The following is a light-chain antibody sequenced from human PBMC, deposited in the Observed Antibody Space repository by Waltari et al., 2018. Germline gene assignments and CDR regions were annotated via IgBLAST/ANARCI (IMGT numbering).Light chain of an antibody. Sequence: EIVMTQSPATLSVSPGETATLSCRASQSVSSNVAWYQKKPGQAPRLLICDASTRATSIPARFRGSGSGTEFTLTISSLQSEDFAVYYCQQYNRWPPITFGQGTRLEIK. CDR1: QSVSSN. J-gene: IGKJ5*01. V-gene: IGKV3-15*01. CDR2: DAS. CDR3: QQYNRWPPIT.